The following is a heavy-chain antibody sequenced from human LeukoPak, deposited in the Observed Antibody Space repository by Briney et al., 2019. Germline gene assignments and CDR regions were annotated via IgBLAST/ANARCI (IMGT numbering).Heavy chain of an antibody. V-gene: IGHV4-31*03. CDR3: ARYRIRYCSGGSCYKWFDP. CDR2: IYYSGST. J-gene: IGHJ5*02. Sequence: SETLSLTCTVSGGSISSGGYYWSWIRQHPGKGLEWIGYIYYSGSTYYNPSLKGRVTISVDTSKNQFSLKLSSVTAADTAVYYCARYRIRYCSGGSCYKWFDPWGQGTLVTVSS. CDR1: GGSISSGGYY. D-gene: IGHD2-15*01.